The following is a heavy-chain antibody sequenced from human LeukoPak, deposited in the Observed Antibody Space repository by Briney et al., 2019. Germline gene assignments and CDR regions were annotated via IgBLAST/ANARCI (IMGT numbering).Heavy chain of an antibody. CDR3: ARLGRGAFDI. V-gene: IGHV4-39*01. J-gene: IGHJ3*02. Sequence: PSETLSLTCTVSGGSISSSSYYWGWIRQPPGKGLEWIGSIYYSGSTYYNPSLKSRVTISVDTSKNQFSLKLSSVTAADTAVYYCARLGRGAFDIWGQGTTVTVSS. D-gene: IGHD1-26*01. CDR1: GGSISSSSYY. CDR2: IYYSGST.